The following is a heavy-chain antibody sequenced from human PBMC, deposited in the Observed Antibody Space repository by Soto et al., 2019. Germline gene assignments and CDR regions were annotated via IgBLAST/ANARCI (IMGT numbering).Heavy chain of an antibody. V-gene: IGHV4-4*02. CDR3: ARLVGGQLWP. CDR2: IYHSGST. CDR1: GGSISSSNW. D-gene: IGHD5-18*01. J-gene: IGHJ4*02. Sequence: PSETLSLTCAVSGGSISSSNWRSWVRQPPGKGLEWIGEIYHSGSTNYNPSLKSRVTISVDTSKNQFSLKLSSVTAADTAVYYWARLVGGQLWPWGQGTLVTVSS.